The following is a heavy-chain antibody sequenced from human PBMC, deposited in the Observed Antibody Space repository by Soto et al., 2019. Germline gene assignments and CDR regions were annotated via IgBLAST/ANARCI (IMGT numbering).Heavy chain of an antibody. V-gene: IGHV3-23*01. J-gene: IGHJ5*02. CDR2: ISDSGGSP. CDR3: ARYALGLSPWWYNWFDR. Sequence: VQPLESGGGLVQPGGSLRLSCAASGFTFSSYAMNWVRQTPGEGLEWVSGISDSGGSPYYADSVKGRFTISRDNSKNTLYLQMDSLRAEDTGVYYCARYALGLSPWWYNWFDRWGQGTLVSVSS. CDR1: GFTFSSYA. D-gene: IGHD2-8*02.